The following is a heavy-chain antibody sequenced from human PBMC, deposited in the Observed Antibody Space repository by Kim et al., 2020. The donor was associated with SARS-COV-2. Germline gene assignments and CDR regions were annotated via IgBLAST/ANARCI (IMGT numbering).Heavy chain of an antibody. V-gene: IGHV3-23*01. CDR1: GFTFSSYA. CDR3: AKDFFYSSGSLRTYFDY. D-gene: IGHD3-10*01. CDR2: ISSSGGST. Sequence: GGSLRLSCAASGFTFSSYAMSWVRQAPGKGLEWVSTISSSGGSTYYADSVKGRFTVSRDNSKNTLYLQMNSLRAEDTAVFYCAKDFFYSSGSLRTYFDYWGQGALVTVSS. J-gene: IGHJ4*02.